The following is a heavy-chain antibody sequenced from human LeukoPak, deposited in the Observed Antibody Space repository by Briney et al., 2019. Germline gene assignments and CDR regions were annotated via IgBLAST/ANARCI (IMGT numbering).Heavy chain of an antibody. V-gene: IGHV3-15*01. CDR3: TIPDGHWFDP. J-gene: IGHJ5*02. D-gene: IGHD1-14*01. CDR2: IKSKTDGGTT. CDR1: GFTFDDYT. Sequence: KPGGSLRLSCAASGFTFDDYTMHWVRQAPGKGLEWVGRIKSKTDGGTTDYAAPVKGRFSISRDDSKNTLYLQMNSLKTEDTAVYYCTIPDGHWFDPWGQGTLVTVSS.